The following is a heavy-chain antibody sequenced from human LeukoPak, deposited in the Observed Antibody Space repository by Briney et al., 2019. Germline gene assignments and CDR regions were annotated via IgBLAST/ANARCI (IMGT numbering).Heavy chain of an antibody. D-gene: IGHD3-9*01. CDR3: ARGAPGETGYYSTFYYYYGMDV. V-gene: IGHV1-69*13. J-gene: IGHJ6*02. Sequence: SVKVSCKASGGTFSDYAISWVRQAPGQGLEWMGGIIPIFGTANYAQKFQGRVTITADESTSTAYMELSSLRSEDTAVYYCARGAPGETGYYSTFYYYYGMDVWGQGTTVTVSS. CDR1: GGTFSDYA. CDR2: IIPIFGTA.